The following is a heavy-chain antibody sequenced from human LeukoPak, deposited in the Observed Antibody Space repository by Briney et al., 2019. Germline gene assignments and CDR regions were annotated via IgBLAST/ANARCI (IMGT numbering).Heavy chain of an antibody. CDR1: GFTFDDYA. CDR3: AKSAPSMEFDY. J-gene: IGHJ4*02. CDR2: ISWNSGSI. V-gene: IGHV3-9*01. D-gene: IGHD3-3*01. Sequence: GGSLRLSCAASGFTFDDYAMHWVRQAPGKGLEWVSGISWNSGSIGYADSVKGRFTISRDNSKNTLYLQMNSLRAEDTAVYYCAKSAPSMEFDYWGQGTLVTVSS.